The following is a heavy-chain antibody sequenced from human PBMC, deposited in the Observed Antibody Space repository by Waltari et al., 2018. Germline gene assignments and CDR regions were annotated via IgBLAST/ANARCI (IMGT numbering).Heavy chain of an antibody. V-gene: IGHV4-39*01. CDR2: ISTAGNT. CDR1: GDSIVSFPYY. Sequence: QLQLQESGPGLVKPSETLSLTCTVSGDSIVSFPYYWAWIRQPPGRGPEWIGTISTAGNTYYNPSLKSRVTLSVDTSKNQFSLKLNSVTAADTAVYFCARRIWTQKYFDYWGQGTLLIVSS. CDR3: ARRIWTQKYFDY. J-gene: IGHJ4*02. D-gene: IGHD3-3*01.